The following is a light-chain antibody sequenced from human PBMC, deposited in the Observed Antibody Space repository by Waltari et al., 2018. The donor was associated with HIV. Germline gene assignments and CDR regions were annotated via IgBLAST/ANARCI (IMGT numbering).Light chain of an antibody. CDR1: RSNIGSNF. V-gene: IGLV1-47*01. Sequence: QSVLTQPPSASGTPGQRVTISCSGSRSNIGSNFVYWYQQLPGMAPKLLIYRNNQRPSGVPDRVSGSKSGTSASLAISGLRSEDGADYYCAVWDDSLTGHVVFGGGTKLTVL. J-gene: IGLJ2*01. CDR3: AVWDDSLTGHVV. CDR2: RNN.